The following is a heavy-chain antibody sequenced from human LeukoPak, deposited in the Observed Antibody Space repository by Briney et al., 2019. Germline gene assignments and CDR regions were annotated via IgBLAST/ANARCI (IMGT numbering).Heavy chain of an antibody. J-gene: IGHJ4*02. Sequence: WASVKVSCKASGYTFTSYGISWVRQAPGQGLEWMGWISAYNGNTNYAQKFQGRVTMTRDTSISTAYMELSSLRSEDTAVYYCARTVGDLDYWGQGTLVTVSS. CDR1: GYTFTSYG. D-gene: IGHD4-17*01. CDR3: ARTVGDLDY. CDR2: ISAYNGNT. V-gene: IGHV1-18*01.